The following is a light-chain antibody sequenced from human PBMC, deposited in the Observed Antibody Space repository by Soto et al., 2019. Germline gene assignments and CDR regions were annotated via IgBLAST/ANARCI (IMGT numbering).Light chain of an antibody. J-gene: IGLJ2*01. Sequence: QSALTQPASVSGSPGQSITISCTGTSSDVGGYNYVSWYQQHPGKAPKLMIYGVTNRPSGVSNRFSGSKSGNTASLTISGLQAEDEADYCCSSYTISRTLRVVFGGGTKLTVL. V-gene: IGLV2-14*01. CDR1: SSDVGGYNY. CDR2: GVT. CDR3: SSYTISRTLRVV.